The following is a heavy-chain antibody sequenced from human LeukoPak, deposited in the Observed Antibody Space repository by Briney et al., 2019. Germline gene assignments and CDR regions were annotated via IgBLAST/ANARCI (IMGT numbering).Heavy chain of an antibody. J-gene: IGHJ4*02. D-gene: IGHD2-15*01. Sequence: GGSLRLSCAASGFTFSSYWMHWVRQAPGKGLVWVSRINSDGSSTSYADSVKGRFTISRDNAKNSLFLQMNSLRAEDTAIYYCTTDTWYSAGHWGQGTLVTVSS. CDR1: GFTFSSYW. V-gene: IGHV3-74*01. CDR2: INSDGSST. CDR3: TTDTWYSAGH.